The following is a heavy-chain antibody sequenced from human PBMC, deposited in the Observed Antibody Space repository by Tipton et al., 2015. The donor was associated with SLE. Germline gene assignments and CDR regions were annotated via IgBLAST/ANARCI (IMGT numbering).Heavy chain of an antibody. CDR1: GFTFSSYG. CDR3: AKDLEQQLGFDY. J-gene: IGHJ4*02. D-gene: IGHD6-13*01. CDR2: IRYDGSNK. Sequence: SLRLSCAASGFTFSSYGMHWVRRAPGKGLEWVAFIRYDGSNKYYADSVKGRFTISRDNSKNTLYLQMNSLRAEDTAVYYCAKDLEQQLGFDYWGQGTLVTVSS. V-gene: IGHV3-30*02.